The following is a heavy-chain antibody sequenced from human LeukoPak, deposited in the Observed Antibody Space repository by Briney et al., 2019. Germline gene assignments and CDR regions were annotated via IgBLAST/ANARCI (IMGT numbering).Heavy chain of an antibody. D-gene: IGHD6-6*01. J-gene: IGHJ4*02. CDR2: IRSKTSGGTT. CDR1: GFTFSDYS. CDR3: SRGRASTSSYDY. Sequence: GGSLRLSCTASGFTFSDYSMSWVRQAPGKGLEWVGFIRSKTSGGTTEYDASVRGRFTISRDDSESIVYLQMNSLRIEDTAVYYCSRGRASTSSYDYWGQGTLVTVSS. V-gene: IGHV3-49*04.